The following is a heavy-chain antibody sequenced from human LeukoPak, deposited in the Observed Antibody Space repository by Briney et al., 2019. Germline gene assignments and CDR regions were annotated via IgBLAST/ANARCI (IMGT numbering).Heavy chain of an antibody. D-gene: IGHD6-19*01. V-gene: IGHV1-2*02. CDR1: GYTFTGYY. Sequence: ASVKVSCKASGYTFTGYYMHWVRQAPGQRLEWMGWINPNSGGTNYAQRFQGRVTMTRDTSISTAYMELSRLRSDDTAVYYCAILPTAVAPPGGDYWGQGTLVTVSS. CDR2: INPNSGGT. J-gene: IGHJ4*02. CDR3: AILPTAVAPPGGDY.